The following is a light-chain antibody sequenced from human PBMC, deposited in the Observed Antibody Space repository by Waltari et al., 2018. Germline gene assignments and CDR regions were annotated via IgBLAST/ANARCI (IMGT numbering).Light chain of an antibody. Sequence: EIVMTQSPATLSVSPGERATLSCRTSQSVSSNLAWYQPKPGQAPRLLSDGASTSATGIPARFSGSGSGTEFTLTISSLQSEDFAVYYCQQYNNWPPWTFGQGTKVEIK. J-gene: IGKJ1*01. CDR3: QQYNNWPPWT. V-gene: IGKV3-15*01. CDR1: QSVSSN. CDR2: GAS.